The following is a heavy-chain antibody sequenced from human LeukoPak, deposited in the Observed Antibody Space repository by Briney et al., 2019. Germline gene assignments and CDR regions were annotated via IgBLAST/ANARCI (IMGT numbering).Heavy chain of an antibody. V-gene: IGHV4-39*01. CDR3: ARHGSASGWYRSHFDY. CDR2: IYYSGGT. Sequence: NPSETLSLTCTVSGGSISSSSYYWGWIRQPPGKGLEWIGSIYYSGGTYYSPSLKSRVTMSVDTSKNQFSLKLSSVTAADTAVYYCARHGSASGWYRSHFDYWGQGTLVTVSS. J-gene: IGHJ4*02. D-gene: IGHD6-19*01. CDR1: GGSISSSSYY.